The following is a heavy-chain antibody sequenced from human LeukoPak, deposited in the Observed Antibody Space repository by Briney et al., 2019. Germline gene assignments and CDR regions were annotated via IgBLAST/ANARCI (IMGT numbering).Heavy chain of an antibody. J-gene: IGHJ4*02. CDR2: ISGSGYNT. CDR3: ARGRIKEMATRHFDY. CDR1: GLTFDIDA. Sequence: KAGGSLRLSCAAPGLTFDIDAMSWVRQAPGKGLEWVSTISGSGYNTYYADSVKGRFTISRDNAKNSLYLQMNSLRAEDTAVYYCARGRIKEMATRHFDYWGQGTLVTVSS. V-gene: IGHV3-21*01. D-gene: IGHD5-24*01.